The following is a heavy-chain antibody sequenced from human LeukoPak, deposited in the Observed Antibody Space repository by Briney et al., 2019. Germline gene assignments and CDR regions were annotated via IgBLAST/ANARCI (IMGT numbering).Heavy chain of an antibody. CDR2: IWSDATNA. D-gene: IGHD3-10*01. V-gene: IGHV3-33*01. CDR3: ARDYPWVLDS. CDR1: GFTFIDYG. Sequence: PGGSLRLSCAASGFTFIDYGMHWVRQAPGKGLEWVAIIWSDATNAYYADSVKGRFTISRDNSKNTVSLQMNSLRAEDTAVYYCARDYPWVLDSWGQGTLVTVSS. J-gene: IGHJ4*02.